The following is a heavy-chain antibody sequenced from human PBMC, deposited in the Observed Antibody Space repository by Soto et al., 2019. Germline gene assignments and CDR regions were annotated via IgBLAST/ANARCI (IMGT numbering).Heavy chain of an antibody. D-gene: IGHD3-10*01. V-gene: IGHV1-24*01. Sequence: EASVKVSCKVSGYTLTELSMHWVRQAPGKGLEWMGGFDPEDGETIYAQKFQGRVTMTEDTSTDTAYMELSSLRSEDTAVYYCAIPYYYGSGAPYYWGQGTLVTVSS. CDR2: FDPEDGET. J-gene: IGHJ4*02. CDR3: AIPYYYGSGAPYY. CDR1: GYTLTELS.